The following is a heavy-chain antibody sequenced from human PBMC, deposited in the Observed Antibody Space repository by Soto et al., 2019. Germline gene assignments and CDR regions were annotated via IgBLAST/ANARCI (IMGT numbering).Heavy chain of an antibody. Sequence: QVQLQQWGAGLLKPSETLSLTCAVYGGSFSGYYCSWIRQPPGQGLEWSGEINHSGSTNDNPALKSRVTISVDTSKNQFSLKLSSVTAADTAVYYCARGSNSRYWGQGTLVTVSS. CDR1: GGSFSGYY. CDR3: ARGSNSRY. J-gene: IGHJ4*02. V-gene: IGHV4-34*01. D-gene: IGHD6-13*01. CDR2: INHSGST.